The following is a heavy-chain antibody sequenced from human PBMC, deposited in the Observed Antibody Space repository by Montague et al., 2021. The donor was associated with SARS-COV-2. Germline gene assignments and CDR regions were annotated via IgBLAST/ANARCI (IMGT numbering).Heavy chain of an antibody. Sequence: PALVKPAQTLTLTCTFSGFSLSTSGMCVSWIRQPPGKALEWLALIDWDDDKYYSTSLKTRLTISKDTSKNQVVLTMTNMDPVDTATYYCAQIPFNRGIYLGTGWYYGMDGWGQGTTVTVAS. J-gene: IGHJ6*02. CDR2: IDWDDDK. D-gene: IGHD7-27*01. CDR1: GFSLSTSGMC. CDR3: AQIPFNRGIYLGTGWYYGMDG. V-gene: IGHV2-70*01.